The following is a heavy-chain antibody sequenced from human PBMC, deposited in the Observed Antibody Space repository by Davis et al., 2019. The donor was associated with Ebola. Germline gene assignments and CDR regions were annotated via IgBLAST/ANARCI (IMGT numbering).Heavy chain of an antibody. CDR2: FHPCTSDI. V-gene: IGHV5-51*01. CDR3: TSQGHRGSYLIHDY. D-gene: IGHD5-18*01. Sequence: PGGSLRLSCKASGYSFTTHWIGWVRQLPGKGPEWMPHFHPCTSDIRYSPSFQGHVTIPVDNSITTAYLQWSSLKASDTAMYYCTSQGHRGSYLIHDYWGQGTQVIVSS. J-gene: IGHJ4*02. CDR1: GYSFTTHW.